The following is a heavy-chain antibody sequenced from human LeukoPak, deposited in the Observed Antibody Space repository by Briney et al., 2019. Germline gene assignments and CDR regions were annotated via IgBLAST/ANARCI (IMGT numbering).Heavy chain of an antibody. CDR2: MSYDGSDK. CDR3: ARGYCSSTSCYFDY. Sequence: GGSLRLSCAASGFTFNSYAMHWVRQAPGKGLEWVALMSYDGSDKHYADSVKGRFTISRDNAKNSLYLQMNSLRAEDTALYYCARGYCSSTSCYFDYWGQGTLVTVSS. V-gene: IGHV3-30*03. J-gene: IGHJ4*02. CDR1: GFTFNSYA. D-gene: IGHD2-2*01.